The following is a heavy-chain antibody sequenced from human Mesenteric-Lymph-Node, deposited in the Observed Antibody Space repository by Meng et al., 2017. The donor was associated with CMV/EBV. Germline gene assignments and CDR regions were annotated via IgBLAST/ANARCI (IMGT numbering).Heavy chain of an antibody. CDR3: AWGDSSYSSSPRISYYGMDV. Sequence: SETLSLTCTVSGGSIGSGGFYWSWIRQHPVKGLESIGYVYYTGNTYNNPSLKSRLIISLDKSENQFSLKLTSVTAADTAVYYCAWGDSSYSSSPRISYYGMDVWGQGTTVTVSS. V-gene: IGHV4-31*03. CDR1: GGSIGSGGFY. J-gene: IGHJ6*02. D-gene: IGHD6-6*01. CDR2: VYYTGNT.